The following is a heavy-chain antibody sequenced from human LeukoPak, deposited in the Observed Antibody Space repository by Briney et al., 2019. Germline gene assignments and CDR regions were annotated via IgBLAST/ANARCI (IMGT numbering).Heavy chain of an antibody. CDR2: INTNTGNP. CDR1: GYTFTSYA. V-gene: IGHV7-4-1*02. CDR3: ARDIAVVAATLADY. Sequence: ASVKVSCKGSGYTFTSYAMNWVRQAPGQGLEWMGWINTNTGNPTYAQGFTGRFVFSLDTSVSTAYLQISSLKAEDTAVYYCARDIAVVAATLADYWGQGTLVTVSS. D-gene: IGHD2-15*01. J-gene: IGHJ4*02.